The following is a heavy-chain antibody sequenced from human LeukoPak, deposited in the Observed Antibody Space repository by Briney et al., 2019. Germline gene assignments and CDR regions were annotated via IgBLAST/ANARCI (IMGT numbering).Heavy chain of an antibody. V-gene: IGHV3-23*01. D-gene: IGHD6-13*01. CDR2: ISGSGGST. J-gene: IGHJ4*02. CDR1: GFTFSSYA. CDR3: AKGTPRYSSSWIFDY. Sequence: GGSLRLSCAASGFTFSSYAMSWVRQAPGKGLEWVSAISGSGGSTYYADPVKGRFTISRDNSKNTLYLQMNSLRAEDTAVYYCAKGTPRYSSSWIFDYWGQGTLVTVSS.